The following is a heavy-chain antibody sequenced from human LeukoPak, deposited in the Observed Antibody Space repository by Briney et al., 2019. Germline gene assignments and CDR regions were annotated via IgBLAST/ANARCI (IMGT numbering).Heavy chain of an antibody. J-gene: IGHJ4*02. Sequence: GGSLRLSCVGSGFTFSNFWMHWVRQAPGKGPVWVSRISNNGITTTDADSVRGRFTISRDNAKNTLYLQMNSLRAEDTAVYYCARSPYYNGRGNYYDYWGQGTLVTVSS. CDR3: ARSPYYNGRGNYYDY. D-gene: IGHD3-22*01. CDR1: GFTFSNFW. CDR2: ISNNGITT. V-gene: IGHV3-74*03.